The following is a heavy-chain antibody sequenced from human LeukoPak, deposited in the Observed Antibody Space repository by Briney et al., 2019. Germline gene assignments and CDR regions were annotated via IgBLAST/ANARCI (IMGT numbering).Heavy chain of an antibody. V-gene: IGHV3-13*01. CDR1: GFTFSTYD. Sequence: GGSLRLSCAASGFTFSTYDMHWVRQARGKGLEWVSTTATAGDTYYPGSVKGRFTISRENAKSSLYLQMNSLRAGDTAVYYCAKGAYYYDSSSYYGAPYYFDYWGQGTLVTVSS. J-gene: IGHJ4*02. D-gene: IGHD3-22*01. CDR2: TATAGDT. CDR3: AKGAYYYDSSSYYGAPYYFDY.